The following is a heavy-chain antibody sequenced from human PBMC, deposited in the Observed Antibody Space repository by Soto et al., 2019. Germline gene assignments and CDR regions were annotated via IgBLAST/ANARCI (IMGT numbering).Heavy chain of an antibody. V-gene: IGHV1-2*04. CDR1: GYSYTGHY. J-gene: IGHJ5*02. D-gene: IGHD2-21*01. Sequence: VAVNVACKVAGYSYTGHYIQWLRPAPGQGLEWMGWIKANSVYATYAQKFQGWVTMTRDTSISTAYMELNSLRSDDTALFYCAAVEGVVGIWFDPWGQGTLVTV. CDR2: IKANSVYA. CDR3: AAVEGVVGIWFDP.